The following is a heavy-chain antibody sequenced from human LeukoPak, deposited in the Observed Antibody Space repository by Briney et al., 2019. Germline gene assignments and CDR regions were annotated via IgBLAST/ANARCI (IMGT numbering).Heavy chain of an antibody. CDR2: INHGGST. CDR1: GGSFSGYY. D-gene: IGHD3-10*01. V-gene: IGHV4-34*01. Sequence: ASETLSLTCAVYGGSFSGYYWSWIRQPPGKGLEWIGEINHGGSTNYNPSLKSRVTISVDTSKNQFSLKLSSVTAADTAVYYCARAITMPDYWGQGTLVTVSS. J-gene: IGHJ4*02. CDR3: ARAITMPDY.